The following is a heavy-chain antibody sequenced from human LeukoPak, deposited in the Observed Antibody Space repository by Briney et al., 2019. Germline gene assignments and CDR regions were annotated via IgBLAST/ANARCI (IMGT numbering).Heavy chain of an antibody. D-gene: IGHD1-14*01. J-gene: IGHJ5*02. CDR2: IIPIFGTA. V-gene: IGHV1-69*05. CDR1: GGTFSSYA. Sequence: GASVKVSCKASGGTFSSYAISWVRQAPGQGLEWMGGIIPIFGTANYAQKFQGRVTITTDESTSTAYMELSSLRSEDTAVYYCARFRGVITSNNWFDPWGRGTLVTVSS. CDR3: ARFRGVITSNNWFDP.